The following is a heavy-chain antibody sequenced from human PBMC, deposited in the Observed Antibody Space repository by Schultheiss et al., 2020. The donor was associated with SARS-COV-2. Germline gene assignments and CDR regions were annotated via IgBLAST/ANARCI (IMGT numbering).Heavy chain of an antibody. D-gene: IGHD2-15*01. CDR2: ISSSSSYI. CDR3: ARDKTGGYCSGGSCYYYYGMDV. Sequence: GGSLRLSCAASGFTFSSYSMNWVRQAPGKGLEWVSSISSSSSYIYYADSVKGRFTISRDNAKNSLYLQMNSLRAEDTAVYYCARDKTGGYCSGGSCYYYYGMDVWGQGTTVTVSS. J-gene: IGHJ6*02. CDR1: GFTFSSYS. V-gene: IGHV3-21*01.